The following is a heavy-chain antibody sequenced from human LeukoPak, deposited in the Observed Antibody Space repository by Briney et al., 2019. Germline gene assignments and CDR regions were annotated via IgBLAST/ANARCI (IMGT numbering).Heavy chain of an antibody. V-gene: IGHV5-51*01. CDR2: IYPGGSDR. J-gene: IGHJ4*02. Sequence: NHGESLKISCKGSGYHFAEYWIGWVRPMPGKGLEWVAFIYPGGSDRRYSPPFQGQVTVSADKSINTVYLQWGSLKASDTAMYYCARHFYDTSTYYSSFDFWGQGTLVTVSS. CDR3: ARHFYDTSTYYSSFDF. CDR1: GYHFAEYW. D-gene: IGHD2/OR15-2a*01.